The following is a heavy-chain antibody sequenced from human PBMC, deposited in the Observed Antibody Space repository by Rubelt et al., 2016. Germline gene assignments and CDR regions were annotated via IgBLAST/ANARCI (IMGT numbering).Heavy chain of an antibody. CDR1: GYTFTSYA. D-gene: IGHD3-10*01. CDR2: INTNTGNP. J-gene: IGHJ4*02. Sequence: VQLVQSGAEVKKPGASVKVSCKASGYTFTSYALNWVRQAPGQGLEWMGWINTNTGNPTYAQGFTGRFGCSLDTSVSTAYLQISRLKAEDTAVYYWARGMRWFGENYWGQGTLVTVSS. CDR3: ARGMRWFGENY. V-gene: IGHV7-4-1*02.